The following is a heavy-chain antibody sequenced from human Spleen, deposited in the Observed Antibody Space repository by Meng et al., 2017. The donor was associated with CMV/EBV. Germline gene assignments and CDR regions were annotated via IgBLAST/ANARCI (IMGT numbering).Heavy chain of an antibody. J-gene: IGHJ5*02. D-gene: IGHD6-13*01. V-gene: IGHV1-69*10. CDR2: IIPILGIA. Sequence: SGGTFSSYASSWVRQAPGQGLEWMGGIIPILGIANYAQKFQGRVTITADKSTSTAYMELSSLRSEDTAVYYCARRGIAAAGTDGWFDPWGQGTLVTVSS. CDR1: GGTFSSYA. CDR3: ARRGIAAAGTDGWFDP.